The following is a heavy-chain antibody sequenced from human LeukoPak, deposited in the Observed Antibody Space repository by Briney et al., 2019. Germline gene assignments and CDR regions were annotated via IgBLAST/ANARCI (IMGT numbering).Heavy chain of an antibody. Sequence: GASVKVSCKASGYTFTGYYMHWVRQAPGQGLEWMGWINPNSGGTNYAQKFQGRVTMTRDTSISTAYMELSSLRSEDTAVYYCARGLFRRPYGSGSYYGRPPGYWGQGTLVTVSS. CDR2: INPNSGGT. J-gene: IGHJ4*02. CDR3: ARGLFRRPYGSGSYYGRPPGY. D-gene: IGHD3-10*01. CDR1: GYTFTGYY. V-gene: IGHV1-2*02.